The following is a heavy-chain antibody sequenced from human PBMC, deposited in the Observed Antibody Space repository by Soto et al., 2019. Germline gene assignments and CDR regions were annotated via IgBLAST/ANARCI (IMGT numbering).Heavy chain of an antibody. D-gene: IGHD3-10*01. J-gene: IGHJ5*01. Sequence: QITLRESGPTLVKPTQTLTLTCTFSGFSLTTTGVGVGWFRQPPGRALEWLALIYWDDAKRYSLSLKNRLTITKDTSKNQVVLTMSNMDPVDTTTFYCAHREFDGIREVIRGFHPWGQGILVTVSS. CDR1: GFSLTTTGVG. V-gene: IGHV2-5*02. CDR3: AHREFDGIREVIRGFHP. CDR2: IYWDDAK.